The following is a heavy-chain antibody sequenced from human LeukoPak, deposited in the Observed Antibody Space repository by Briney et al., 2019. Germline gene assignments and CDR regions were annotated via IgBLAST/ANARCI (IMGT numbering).Heavy chain of an antibody. Sequence: ASVKVSCKASGYTFTSYYMHWVRQAPGQGLEWMGITNPSGGSTSYAQKFQGRVTMTRDTSTSTVYMELSSLRSEDTAVYYCAREPHYGSGSYVGYFDYWGQGTLVTVSS. V-gene: IGHV1-46*01. CDR3: AREPHYGSGSYVGYFDY. CDR2: TNPSGGST. D-gene: IGHD3-10*01. CDR1: GYTFTSYY. J-gene: IGHJ4*02.